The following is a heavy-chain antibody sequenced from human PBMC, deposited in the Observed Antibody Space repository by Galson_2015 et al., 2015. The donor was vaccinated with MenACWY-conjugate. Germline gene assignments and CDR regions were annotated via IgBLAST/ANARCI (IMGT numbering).Heavy chain of an antibody. CDR3: ARDSVYGMYV. Sequence: SLRLSCAASGFTVSSNYMSWVRQAPGKGLEWVSVFYSGGGTYYADSVRGRFTISRDNSKNTLYLQMNSLRAEDTAVYYCARDSVYGMYVWGQGTTVTVSS. J-gene: IGHJ6*02. V-gene: IGHV3-53*01. CDR2: FYSGGGT. CDR1: GFTVSSNY.